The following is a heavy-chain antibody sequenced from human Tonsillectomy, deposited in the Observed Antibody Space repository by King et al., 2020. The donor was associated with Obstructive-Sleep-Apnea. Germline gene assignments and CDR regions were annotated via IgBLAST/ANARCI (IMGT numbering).Heavy chain of an antibody. CDR2: IRSKAYGGPT. D-gene: IGHD4-17*01. CDR1: GFTFGDFA. V-gene: IGHV3-49*03. Sequence: QLVQSGGGFVQPGRSLRLSCTASGFTFGDFAMSWFLQAPGKGLEGVGFIRSKAYGGPTEYAASVKGRFTISRDDSKSIAYLQMNSLKTEDTAVYYCTSYDYGDYADAFDIWGQGTMVTVSS. J-gene: IGHJ3*02. CDR3: TSYDYGDYADAFDI.